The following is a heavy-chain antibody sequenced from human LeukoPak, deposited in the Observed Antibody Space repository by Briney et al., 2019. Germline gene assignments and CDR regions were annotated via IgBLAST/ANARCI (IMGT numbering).Heavy chain of an antibody. D-gene: IGHD6-13*01. CDR3: ARPSKSSTWYYFEY. V-gene: IGHV3-7*01. Sequence: GGSLRLSCAASGFTFITYWMSWVRQAPGKGLEWVANIKESGSEKYYVDSVEGRFTISRDNAENSLSLQMNDLRAEDTAVYYCARPSKSSTWYYFEYWGQGTLVTVSS. CDR1: GFTFITYW. J-gene: IGHJ4*02. CDR2: IKESGSEK.